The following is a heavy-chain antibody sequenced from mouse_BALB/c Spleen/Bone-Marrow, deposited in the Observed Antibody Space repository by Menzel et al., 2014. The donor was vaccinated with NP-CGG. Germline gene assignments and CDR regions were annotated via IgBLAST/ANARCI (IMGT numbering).Heavy chain of an antibody. J-gene: IGHJ3*01. Sequence: EVKLMESGGGLVQPGGSLRLSCATSGFTFXDYYMSWVRQPPGKALEWLGFIRNKANGYTTEYSASVKGRFTISRDNSQSILYLQMNTLRAEDSATYYCARDTGNYVRFAYWGQGTLVTVSA. CDR2: IRNKANGYTT. CDR3: ARDTGNYVRFAY. D-gene: IGHD2-1*01. CDR1: GFTFXDYY. V-gene: IGHV7-3*02.